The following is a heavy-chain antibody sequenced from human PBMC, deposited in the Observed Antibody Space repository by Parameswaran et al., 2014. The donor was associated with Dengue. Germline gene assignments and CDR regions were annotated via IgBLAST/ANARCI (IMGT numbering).Heavy chain of an antibody. Sequence: ETLSLTCTVSGGSISSSSYYWGWIRQPPGKGLEWIGSIYYGGSTYYNPSLKSRVTISVDTSKNQFSLKLSSVTAADTAVYYCARHVEIFGVVRQWFDPWGQGTLVTVSS. V-gene: IGHV4-39*01. CDR1: GGSISSSSYY. D-gene: IGHD3-3*01. CDR2: IYYGGST. CDR3: ARHVEIFGVVRQWFDP. J-gene: IGHJ5*02.